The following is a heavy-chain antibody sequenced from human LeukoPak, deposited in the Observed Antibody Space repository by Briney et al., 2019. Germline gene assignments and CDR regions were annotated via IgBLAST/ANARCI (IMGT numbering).Heavy chain of an antibody. Sequence: GESLRLSCAASGFTFRSYSMHWVRQAPGKGLEWVSFISSSSSHIYYADSVKGQFTISRDNAKNSLYLQMDSLRAEDTAVYYCAKAVADSSGHYWVYFDYWGQGILVTVSS. D-gene: IGHD6-19*01. J-gene: IGHJ4*02. CDR1: GFTFRSYS. CDR2: ISSSSSHI. V-gene: IGHV3-21*01. CDR3: AKAVADSSGHYWVYFDY.